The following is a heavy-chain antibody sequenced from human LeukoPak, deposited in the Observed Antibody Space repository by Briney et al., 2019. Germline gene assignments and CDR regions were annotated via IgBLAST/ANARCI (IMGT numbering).Heavy chain of an antibody. CDR1: GSTFGSYS. V-gene: IGHV3-23*01. CDR2: ISGSGDST. J-gene: IGHJ1*01. D-gene: IGHD6-19*01. CDR3: AKGTPGIAVAGTGYFQH. Sequence: GGSLRLSCAASGSTFGSYSMNWVRQAPGKGLEWVSAISGSGDSTYFGDSVKGRFTISRDNSKNTLYLQMNSLRAEDTAIYYCAKGTPGIAVAGTGYFQHWGQGTLVTVSS.